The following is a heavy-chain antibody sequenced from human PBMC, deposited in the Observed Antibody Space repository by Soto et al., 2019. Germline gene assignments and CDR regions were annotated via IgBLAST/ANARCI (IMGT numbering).Heavy chain of an antibody. Sequence: QVQLVQSGAELKKPGASVTVSCRSSGDTFNDYCIHWVRQAPGQGLEWMGWINPNSGVTKYAQKFQGWVSMTRDTSIRTVYMQLSRLRSDDTAVYYCARESGGATATLDYYYFYMDVWCTGTTVTVSS. CDR2: INPNSGVT. D-gene: IGHD5-12*01. CDR1: GDTFNDYC. J-gene: IGHJ6*03. CDR3: ARESGGATATLDYYYFYMDV. V-gene: IGHV1-2*04.